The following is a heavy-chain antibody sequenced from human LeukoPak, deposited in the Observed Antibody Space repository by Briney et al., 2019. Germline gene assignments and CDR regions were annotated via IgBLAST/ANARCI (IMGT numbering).Heavy chain of an antibody. V-gene: IGHV3-21*01. Sequence: PGGSLRLSCAASGFTFSRFSMNWVRQAPGKGLEWVSSISSSGTYIYYADSVKGRFTISRDNAKNSLYPQMNSLRAEDTAVYYCARDGIAAEIGFDPWGQGTLVTVSS. CDR2: ISSSGTYI. J-gene: IGHJ5*02. CDR3: ARDGIAAEIGFDP. D-gene: IGHD6-13*01. CDR1: GFTFSRFS.